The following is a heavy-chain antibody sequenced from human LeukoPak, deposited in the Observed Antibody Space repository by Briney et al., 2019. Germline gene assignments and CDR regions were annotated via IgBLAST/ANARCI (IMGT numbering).Heavy chain of an antibody. V-gene: IGHV5-51*01. CDR1: GYSFTSYW. J-gene: IGHJ6*02. CDR3: ARQAVFDYYYYAMDV. Sequence: NPGESLKISCKGSGYSFTSYWIGWVRQMPGKGLEWMGIIYPGDSDTRYSPSFQGQVTISADKSISTAYLQWSSLKASDTAMYYCARQAVFDYYYYAMDVWGQGTTVTVSS. CDR2: IYPGDSDT.